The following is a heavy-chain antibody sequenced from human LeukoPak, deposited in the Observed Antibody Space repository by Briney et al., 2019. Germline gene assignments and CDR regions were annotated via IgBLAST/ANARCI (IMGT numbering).Heavy chain of an antibody. CDR3: AKDWYGTVAGSDY. Sequence: PGGSLRLSCAASGFTFSSFGMHWVRQAPGKGLEWVAVISYDGSNKYYADSVKGRFTISRDNSKNTLSLQMNSLRAGDTAVYYCAKDWYGTVAGSDYWGQGTLVTVSS. J-gene: IGHJ4*02. CDR2: ISYDGSNK. V-gene: IGHV3-30*18. CDR1: GFTFSSFG. D-gene: IGHD6-19*01.